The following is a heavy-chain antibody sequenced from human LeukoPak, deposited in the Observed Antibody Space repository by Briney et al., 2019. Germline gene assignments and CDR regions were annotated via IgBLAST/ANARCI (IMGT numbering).Heavy chain of an antibody. CDR1: GFIFSSYT. J-gene: IGHJ4*02. CDR2: INRNGGST. CDR3: ARGGYYDSRGRDFDY. Sequence: GGSLRLSCAVSGFIFSSYTMQWVSQARGKGLEYVSAINRNGGSTYYADSVKGRFTIYRDNSKNTLYIQMGRERAEDMAVYYCARGGYYDSRGRDFDYWGQGTLVTVSP. D-gene: IGHD3-22*01. V-gene: IGHV3-64*02.